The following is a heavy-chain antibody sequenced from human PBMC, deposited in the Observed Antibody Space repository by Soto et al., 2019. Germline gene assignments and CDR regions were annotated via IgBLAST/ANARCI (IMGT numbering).Heavy chain of an antibody. J-gene: IGHJ6*02. CDR2: FSGSGGST. CDR3: ASAAREYYYYGMDV. CDR1: GFTFSSYA. V-gene: IGHV3-23*01. Sequence: PGGSLRLSCAASGFTFSSYAMNWVRQAPGKGLEWVSAFSGSGGSTNYAVSLKGRFIISRDNSKNTLYLQMNSLRAEDTAVYYCASAAREYYYYGMDVWGQGTTVTAP.